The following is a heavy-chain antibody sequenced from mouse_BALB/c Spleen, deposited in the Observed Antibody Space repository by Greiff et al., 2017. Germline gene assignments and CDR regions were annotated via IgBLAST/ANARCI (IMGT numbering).Heavy chain of an antibody. V-gene: IGHV5-17*02. J-gene: IGHJ4*01. Sequence: LVESGGGLVQPGGSRKLSCAASGFTFSSFGMHWVRQAPEKGLEWVAYISSGSSTIYYADTVKGRFTISRDNPKNTLFLQMTSLRSEDTAMYYCANGNLYAMDYWGQGTSVTVSS. D-gene: IGHD2-1*01. CDR2: ISSGSSTI. CDR1: GFTFSSFG. CDR3: ANGNLYAMDY.